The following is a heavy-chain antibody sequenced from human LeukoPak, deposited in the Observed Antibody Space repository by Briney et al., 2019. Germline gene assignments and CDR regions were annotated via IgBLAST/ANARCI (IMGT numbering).Heavy chain of an antibody. CDR3: AKVLYGSGSYSY. CDR2: ISYDGSNK. Sequence: GGSLRLSCAASGLTFSSYGMHWVRQAPGKGLEWVAVISYDGSNKYYADPVKGRFTISRDNSKNTLYLQMNSLRAEDTAVYYCAKVLYGSGSYSYWGQGTLVTVSS. D-gene: IGHD3-10*01. V-gene: IGHV3-30*18. J-gene: IGHJ4*02. CDR1: GLTFSSYG.